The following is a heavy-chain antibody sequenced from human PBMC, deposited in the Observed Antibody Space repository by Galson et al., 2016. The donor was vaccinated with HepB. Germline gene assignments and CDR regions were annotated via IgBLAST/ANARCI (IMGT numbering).Heavy chain of an antibody. Sequence: SLRLSCAASGFTVSSDYMSWVRQAPGKGLEWVSVIYSGGGTYYADSVKGRFTISRDNSKNTLYLQMNSLTAEDTAMYYCARARIAALGTGAFDMWGQGTMVTVSS. J-gene: IGHJ3*02. V-gene: IGHV3-53*01. CDR1: GFTVSSDY. CDR3: ARARIAALGTGAFDM. CDR2: IYSGGGT. D-gene: IGHD6-13*01.